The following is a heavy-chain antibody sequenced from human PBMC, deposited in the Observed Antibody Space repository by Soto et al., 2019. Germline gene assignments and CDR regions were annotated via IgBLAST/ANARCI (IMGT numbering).Heavy chain of an antibody. D-gene: IGHD3-22*01. CDR2: IWYDGSNK. V-gene: IGHV3-33*01. Sequence: QVQLVESGGGVVQPGRSLRLSCAASGFTFSSYGMHWVRQAPGKGLEWVAVIWYDGSNKYYADSVKGRFTISRDNSKNTLYLQMNSLRAEDTAVYYCARDPRFLYYDTDRYFDLWGRGTLVTVSS. J-gene: IGHJ2*01. CDR3: ARDPRFLYYDTDRYFDL. CDR1: GFTFSSYG.